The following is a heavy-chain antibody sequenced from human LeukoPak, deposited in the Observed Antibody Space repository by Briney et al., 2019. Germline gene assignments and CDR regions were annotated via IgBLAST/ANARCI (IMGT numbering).Heavy chain of an antibody. J-gene: IGHJ5*02. D-gene: IGHD1-26*01. Sequence: SETLSLTCTVSGGSISSYYWSWIRQPPGKGLEWTGYIYYSGSTNYNPSLKSRVTISVDTSKNQFSLKLSSVTAADTAVYYCARAGGREYSGSYPNWFDPWGQGTLVTVSS. CDR1: GGSISSYY. V-gene: IGHV4-59*01. CDR3: ARAGGREYSGSYPNWFDP. CDR2: IYYSGST.